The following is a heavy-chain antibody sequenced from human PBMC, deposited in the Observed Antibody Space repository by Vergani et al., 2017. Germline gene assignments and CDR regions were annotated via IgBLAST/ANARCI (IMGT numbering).Heavy chain of an antibody. CDR1: GYTFTGYY. J-gene: IGHJ6*02. CDR2: INPNSGGT. D-gene: IGHD3-3*01. V-gene: IGHV1-2*02. Sequence: QVQLVQSGAEVKKPGASVKVSCKASGYTFTGYYMHWVRQAPGQGLEGMGWINPNSGGTNYAQKFQGRVTMTRDTSISTAYMELSRLRSDDTAVYYCASYNTYYDFWSGYYGNYYGMDVWGQGTTVTVSS. CDR3: ASYNTYYDFWSGYYGNYYGMDV.